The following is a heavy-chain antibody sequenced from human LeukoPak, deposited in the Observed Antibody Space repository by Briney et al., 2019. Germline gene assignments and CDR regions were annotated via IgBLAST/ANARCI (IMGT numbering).Heavy chain of an antibody. CDR2: IYHSGST. CDR1: GGSISSGGYY. Sequence: SQTLSLTCTVSGGSISSGGYYWSWIRQPPGKGLEWIGYIYHSGSTYYNPSLKSRVTISVDRSKNQFSLKLSSVTAADTAVYYCAREGGDSSGYYHDYWGQGTLVTVSS. D-gene: IGHD3-22*01. CDR3: AREGGDSSGYYHDY. V-gene: IGHV4-30-2*01. J-gene: IGHJ4*02.